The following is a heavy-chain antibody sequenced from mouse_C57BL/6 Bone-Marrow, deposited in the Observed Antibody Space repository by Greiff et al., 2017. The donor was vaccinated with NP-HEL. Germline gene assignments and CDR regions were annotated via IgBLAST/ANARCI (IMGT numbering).Heavy chain of an antibody. V-gene: IGHV10-1*01. CDR1: GFSFNTYA. CDR2: IRSKSNNYAT. Sequence: EVQLVESGGGLVQPKGSLKLSCAASGFSFNTYAMNWVRQAPGKGLEWVARIRSKSNNYATYYADSVKDRFTISRDDSESMLYLQMNNLKTEDTAMYYCVRLPSNYYAMDYWGQGTSVTVSS. CDR3: VRLPSNYYAMDY. D-gene: IGHD2-10*02. J-gene: IGHJ4*01.